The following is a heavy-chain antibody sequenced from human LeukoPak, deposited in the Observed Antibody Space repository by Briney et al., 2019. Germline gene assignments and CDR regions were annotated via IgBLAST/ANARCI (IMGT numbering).Heavy chain of an antibody. V-gene: IGHV3-74*01. CDR3: ARDSVATLNY. D-gene: IGHD4-23*01. Sequence: AGGSLRLSCAASGFTFSTYWMHWVRQAPGKGLVWVSRINSDGSSTTYAESGKGRFTISRDNAKNTLYLQMNSLRAEDTAVYYCARDSVATLNYWGQGTLVTVSS. J-gene: IGHJ4*02. CDR1: GFTFSTYW. CDR2: INSDGSST.